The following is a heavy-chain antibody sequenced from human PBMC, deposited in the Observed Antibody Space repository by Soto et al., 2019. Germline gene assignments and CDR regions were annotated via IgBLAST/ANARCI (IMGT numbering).Heavy chain of an antibody. J-gene: IGHJ4*02. CDR1: GGSISSSSYY. D-gene: IGHD1-26*01. V-gene: IGHV4-39*01. CDR2: IYHSGST. CDR3: AREMGGSIDY. Sequence: QLQLQESGPGLVKPSETLSLTCTVSGGSISSSSYYLGWIRQPPGKGLEWIGTIYHSGSTYYKPSLKSRVTISVDTSKNQFSLKLNSVTAADTAIYYCAREMGGSIDYWGQGTLVTVSS.